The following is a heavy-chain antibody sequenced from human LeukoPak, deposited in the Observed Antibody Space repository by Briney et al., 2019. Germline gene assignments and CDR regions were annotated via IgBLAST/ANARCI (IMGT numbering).Heavy chain of an antibody. V-gene: IGHV4-59*05. CDR2: ISYSGST. Sequence: SETLSLTCSVSGVSISSYYWSWVRQPPGKGLEWIGSISYSGSTYYNPSLKTRVTISVDTSKTQFSLKLSSVTAADTAVYYCARLPTTSNAFDIWGQGTMVTVSS. J-gene: IGHJ3*02. CDR1: GVSISSYY. CDR3: ARLPTTSNAFDI. D-gene: IGHD5-12*01.